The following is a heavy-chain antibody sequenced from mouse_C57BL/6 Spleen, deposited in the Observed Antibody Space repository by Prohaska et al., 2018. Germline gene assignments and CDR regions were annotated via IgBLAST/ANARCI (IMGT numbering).Heavy chain of an antibody. Sequence: EYMGYISYSGSTYYNPSLKSRISITRDTSKNHYYLQLNSVTTEDTATYYCARGANWALDYWGQGTTLTVSS. D-gene: IGHD4-1*01. CDR2: ISYSGST. J-gene: IGHJ2*01. CDR3: ARGANWALDY. V-gene: IGHV3-8*01.